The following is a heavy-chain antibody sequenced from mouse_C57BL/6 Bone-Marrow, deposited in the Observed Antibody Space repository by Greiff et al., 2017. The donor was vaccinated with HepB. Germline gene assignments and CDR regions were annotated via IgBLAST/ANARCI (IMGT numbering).Heavy chain of an antibody. V-gene: IGHV1-69*01. CDR1: GYTFTSYW. J-gene: IGHJ2*01. CDR3: ARGGDSSYFDY. CDR2: IDPSDSYT. Sequence: QVQLQQPGAELVMPGASVKLSCKASGYTFTSYWMHWVKQRPGQGLEWIGEIDPSDSYTNYNQKFKGKSTLTVDKSSSTAYMQLSSLTSEDSAVYYCARGGDSSYFDYWGQGTTLTVSS. D-gene: IGHD3-3*01.